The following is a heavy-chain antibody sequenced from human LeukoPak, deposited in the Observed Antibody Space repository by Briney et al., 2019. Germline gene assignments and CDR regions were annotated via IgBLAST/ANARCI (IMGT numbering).Heavy chain of an antibody. D-gene: IGHD6-19*01. Sequence: GGSLRLSCAASEFTFGIYWMSWVRQAPGKGLEWVANIKQDGSEKHYVDCVKGRFTISRDNAKNSLHLQMNSLRAEDTAVYYCARGPMQWLVWWVYWGQGTLVTVSS. J-gene: IGHJ4*02. CDR1: EFTFGIYW. V-gene: IGHV3-7*01. CDR2: IKQDGSEK. CDR3: ARGPMQWLVWWVY.